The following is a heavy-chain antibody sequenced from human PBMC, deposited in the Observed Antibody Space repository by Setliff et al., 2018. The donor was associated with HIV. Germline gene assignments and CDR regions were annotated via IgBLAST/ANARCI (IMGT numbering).Heavy chain of an antibody. CDR2: IKQDGSEK. V-gene: IGHV3-7*01. Sequence: GESLKISCAASGLSFSSYWMSWVRQAPGKGLEWVANIKQDGSEKYYVDSVRGRFTISRDNAKNSLYLQMNSLRAEDTAVYYCARDATRGGDMDVWAKGTTVTVSS. D-gene: IGHD2-15*01. J-gene: IGHJ6*03. CDR1: GLSFSSYW. CDR3: ARDATRGGDMDV.